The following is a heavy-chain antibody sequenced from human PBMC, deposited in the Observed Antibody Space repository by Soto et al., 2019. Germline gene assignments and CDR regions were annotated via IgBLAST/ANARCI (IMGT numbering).Heavy chain of an antibody. CDR1: GFTFSSYG. V-gene: IGHV3-33*01. Sequence: VQLVESGGGLVQPGRSLRLSCAASGFTFSSYGMHWVRQAPGKGLEWVAVIWYDGSNKYYADSVKGRFTISRDNSKNTLYLQMNSLRAEDTAVYYCARDVELYYYGSGSYYNGWFDPWGQGTLVTVSS. CDR3: ARDVELYYYGSGSYYNGWFDP. J-gene: IGHJ5*02. D-gene: IGHD3-10*01. CDR2: IWYDGSNK.